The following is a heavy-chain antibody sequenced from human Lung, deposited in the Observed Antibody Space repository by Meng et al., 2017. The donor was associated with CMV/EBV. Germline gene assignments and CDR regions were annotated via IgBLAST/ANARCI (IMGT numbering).Heavy chain of an antibody. CDR1: GFTFSSYS. CDR2: ISSSSSTI. J-gene: IGHJ6*02. Sequence: GGSPRLXXAASGFTFSSYSMNWVRQAPGKGLEWVSYISSSSSTIYYADSVKGRFTISRDNAKNSLYLQMNSLRAEDTAVYYCARDHCSSTSCYLYYYYYYGMDVWGQGXTVTVSS. D-gene: IGHD2-2*01. V-gene: IGHV3-48*04. CDR3: ARDHCSSTSCYLYYYYYYGMDV.